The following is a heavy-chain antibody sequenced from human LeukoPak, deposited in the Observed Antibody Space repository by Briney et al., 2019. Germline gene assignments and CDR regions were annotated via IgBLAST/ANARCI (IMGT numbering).Heavy chain of an antibody. D-gene: IGHD3-10*01. J-gene: IGHJ4*02. CDR3: ARAGTMVRAPQD. CDR1: GYTFTR. CDR2: INAGNGNT. Sequence: ASVKVSCKASGYTFTRVRQAPGQRLEWMGWINAGNGNTKYSQKFQGRVTITRDTSASTAYMELRSLRSDDTAVYYCARAGTMVRAPQDWGQGTLVTVSS. V-gene: IGHV1-3*01.